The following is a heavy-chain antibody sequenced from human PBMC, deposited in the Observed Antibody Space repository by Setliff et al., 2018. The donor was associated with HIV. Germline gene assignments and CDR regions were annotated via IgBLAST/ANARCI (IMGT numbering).Heavy chain of an antibody. Sequence: PSETLSLTCSVSSDSISSGSYYWSWIRLPAGKGLEWIGQIHISGSTNYNPSLKSRLTISIDTSKNQFSLKLSSVTAADTAVYYCAREHDYSNYRRLDSWGQGILVTVSS. CDR3: AREHDYSNYRRLDS. V-gene: IGHV4-61*09. CDR2: IHISGST. CDR1: SDSISSGSYY. J-gene: IGHJ4*02. D-gene: IGHD4-4*01.